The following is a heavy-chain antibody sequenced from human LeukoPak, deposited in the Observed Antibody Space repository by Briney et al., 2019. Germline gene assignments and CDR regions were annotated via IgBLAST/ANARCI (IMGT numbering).Heavy chain of an antibody. J-gene: IGHJ5*02. CDR2: ISDSGSI. Sequence: SETLSLTCTVSSGSISTSNYYWSWIRQPPEKGLEWIGYISDSGSINDNPSLKSRVTISVDESKNQFSLKLSSVTAADTAVYYCARLSWPGRGSRFDPWGQGTLVTVSS. CDR3: ARLSWPGRGSRFDP. CDR1: SGSISTSNYY. V-gene: IGHV4-61*05. D-gene: IGHD2/OR15-2a*01.